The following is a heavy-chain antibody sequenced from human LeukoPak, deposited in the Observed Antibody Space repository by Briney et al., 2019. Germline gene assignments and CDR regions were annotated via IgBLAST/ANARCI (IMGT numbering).Heavy chain of an antibody. CDR3: ARDRGATVGYFDY. J-gene: IGHJ4*02. D-gene: IGHD4-17*01. V-gene: IGHV3-21*01. CDR1: GFTFSSYS. Sequence: PGGSLRLSCAASGFTFSSYSMNWVRQAPGKGLEWVSSISSSSSYIYYADSVKGRFTISRDDAKNSLYLQINSLRAEDTAVYYCARDRGATVGYFDYWGQGTLVTVSS. CDR2: ISSSSSYI.